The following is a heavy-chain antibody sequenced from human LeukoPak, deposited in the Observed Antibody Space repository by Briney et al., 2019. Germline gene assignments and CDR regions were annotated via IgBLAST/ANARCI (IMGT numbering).Heavy chain of an antibody. CDR2: ITSSSDTI. CDR3: ARGWDIVLVVYAYMDV. V-gene: IGHV3-48*04. D-gene: IGHD2-8*02. J-gene: IGHJ6*03. CDR1: GFTFSSYT. Sequence: GSLRLSCAASGFTFSSYTMNWVRQAPGKGLECISYITSSSDTIYYADSVKGRFTISRDNAKNSLYLQMNSLRAEDTAVYYCARGWDIVLVVYAYMDVWGKGTTVTVSS.